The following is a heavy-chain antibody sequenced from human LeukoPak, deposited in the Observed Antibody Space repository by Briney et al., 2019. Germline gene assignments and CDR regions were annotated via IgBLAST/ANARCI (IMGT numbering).Heavy chain of an antibody. V-gene: IGHV1-18*01. D-gene: IGHD2-15*01. CDR3: ARDGTVVVVAAFDY. Sequence: GASVKVSCKASGYTFTSHGISWVRQAPGQGLEWMGWISTYNGNTNYAQKLQGRVSMTTDTSTSTAYMELRSLRSDDTAVYYCARDGTVVVVAAFDYWGQGTLVTVSS. CDR1: GYTFTSHG. CDR2: ISTYNGNT. J-gene: IGHJ4*02.